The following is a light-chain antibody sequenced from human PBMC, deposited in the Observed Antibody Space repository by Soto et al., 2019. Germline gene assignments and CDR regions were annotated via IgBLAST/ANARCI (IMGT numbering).Light chain of an antibody. V-gene: IGKV3-11*01. Sequence: EIVLTQSPATLSLSPGERATLSSRASQSVSSYLAWYQQKPGQAPRLLIYDASNRATGIPARFSGSGSGTDFTLTISSLEPEDFAVYYCQQRSDWLTFGGGTKVEI. CDR3: QQRSDWLT. CDR1: QSVSSY. J-gene: IGKJ4*01. CDR2: DAS.